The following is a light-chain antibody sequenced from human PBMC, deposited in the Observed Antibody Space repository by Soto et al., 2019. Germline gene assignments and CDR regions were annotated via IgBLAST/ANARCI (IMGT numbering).Light chain of an antibody. V-gene: IGKV4-1*01. J-gene: IGKJ1*01. CDR3: QQYYGSSGT. CDR1: QNILYSSNNKNY. Sequence: DIVMTQPPDSLAVSLGERATINCKSSQNILYSSNNKNYLAWYQQKPGQPPKLLIYWASTRESGVPDRFSGSGSGTDFTLTISSLQAEDVAVYYCQQYYGSSGTFGQGTKVEIK. CDR2: WAS.